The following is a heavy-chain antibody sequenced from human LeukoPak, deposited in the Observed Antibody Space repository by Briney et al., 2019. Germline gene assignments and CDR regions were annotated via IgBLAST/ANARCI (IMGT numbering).Heavy chain of an antibody. CDR1: GFIFSSYA. V-gene: IGHV3-23*01. Sequence: GGSRRLSCAASGFIFSSYAMSWVRQAPGKGLEWVSAISGSGGSTYYADSVKGRFTISRDNSKNTLYLQMNSLRAEDTAVYYCAKDSTLGIGDYWGQGTLVTVSS. J-gene: IGHJ4*02. D-gene: IGHD7-27*01. CDR2: ISGSGGST. CDR3: AKDSTLGIGDY.